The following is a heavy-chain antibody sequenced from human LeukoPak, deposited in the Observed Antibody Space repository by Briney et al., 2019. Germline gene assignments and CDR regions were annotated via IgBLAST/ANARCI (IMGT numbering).Heavy chain of an antibody. D-gene: IGHD6-19*01. CDR2: INHSGNT. Sequence: SETLSLTCAVYGGSFSGYYWSWIRQPPGKGLEWIGEINHSGNTNYNPSLKSRVTISVDTSKNQFSLKLTSMTAADTAVYYCARVPSTLRRHGRQWLVINYYYYYMDVWGKGTTVTVSS. J-gene: IGHJ6*03. V-gene: IGHV4-34*01. CDR3: ARVPSTLRRHGRQWLVINYYYYYMDV. CDR1: GGSFSGYY.